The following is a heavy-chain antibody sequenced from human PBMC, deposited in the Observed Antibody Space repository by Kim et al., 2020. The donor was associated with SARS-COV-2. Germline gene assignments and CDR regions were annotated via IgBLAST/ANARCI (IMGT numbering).Heavy chain of an antibody. CDR1: GGSISSSSYY. V-gene: IGHV4-39*01. Sequence: SETLSLTCTVSGGSISSSSYYWGWIRQPPGKGLEWIGSIYYSGSTYYNPSLKSRVTISVDTSKNQFSLKLSSVTAADTAVYYCARTAVVVTRRSAFDIWGQGTMVTVSS. J-gene: IGHJ3*02. CDR2: IYYSGST. CDR3: ARTAVVVTRRSAFDI. D-gene: IGHD2-21*02.